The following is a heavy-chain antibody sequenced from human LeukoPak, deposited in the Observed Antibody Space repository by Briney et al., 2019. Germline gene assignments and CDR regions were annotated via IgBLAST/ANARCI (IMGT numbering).Heavy chain of an antibody. J-gene: IGHJ4*02. Sequence: GGSLRLSCAASGFTFSSYAMSWVRQAPGKGLEWVSAVSGSGGSTYYADSVKGRFTISRDNSKNTLYLQLNSLRAEDTAVYYCAKGERAYCGGDCYYDYWGQGTLVTVSS. CDR2: VSGSGGST. D-gene: IGHD2-21*02. CDR1: GFTFSSYA. CDR3: AKGERAYCGGDCYYDY. V-gene: IGHV3-23*01.